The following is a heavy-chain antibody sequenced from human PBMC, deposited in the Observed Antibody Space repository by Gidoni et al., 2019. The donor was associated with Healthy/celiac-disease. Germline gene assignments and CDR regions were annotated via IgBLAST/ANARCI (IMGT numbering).Heavy chain of an antibody. CDR1: GYSFTSYW. CDR2: IYPGDSDT. CDR3: ARLMGWLQLDYGMDV. Sequence: EVQLVQSGAEVKKPGESLKISCKGSGYSFTSYWIGRVRQMPGKGLEWMGIIYPGDSDTRYSPSFQGQVTISADKSISTAYLQWSSLKASDTAMYYCARLMGWLQLDYGMDVWGQGTTVTVSS. D-gene: IGHD5-12*01. V-gene: IGHV5-51*01. J-gene: IGHJ6*02.